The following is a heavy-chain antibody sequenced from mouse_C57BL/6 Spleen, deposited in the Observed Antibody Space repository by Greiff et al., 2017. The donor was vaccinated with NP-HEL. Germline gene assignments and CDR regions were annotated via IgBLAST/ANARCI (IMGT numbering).Heavy chain of an antibody. D-gene: IGHD1-2*01. CDR1: GYSFTSYY. CDR2: IYPGSGNT. Sequence: QVQLKESGPELVKPGASVKISCKASGYSFTSYYIHWVKQRPGQGLEWIGWIYPGSGNTKYNEKFKGKATLTADTSSSTAYMQLSSLTSEDSAVYYCARFIPYYFDYWGQGTTLTVSS. V-gene: IGHV1-66*01. J-gene: IGHJ2*01. CDR3: ARFIPYYFDY.